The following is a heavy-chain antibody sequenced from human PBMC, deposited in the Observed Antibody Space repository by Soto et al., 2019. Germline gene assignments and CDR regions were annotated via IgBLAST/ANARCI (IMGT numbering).Heavy chain of an antibody. V-gene: IGHV4-59*01. CDR3: ARDGFSGDYALYAFDI. J-gene: IGHJ3*02. CDR1: GGSISSYY. CDR2: IYYSGST. Sequence: SETLSLTCTVSGGSISSYYWSWIRPPPGKGLEWIGYIYYSGSTNYNPSLKSRVTISVDTSKNQFSLKLSSVTAADTAVYYCARDGFSGDYALYAFDIWGQGTMVTVSS. D-gene: IGHD4-17*01.